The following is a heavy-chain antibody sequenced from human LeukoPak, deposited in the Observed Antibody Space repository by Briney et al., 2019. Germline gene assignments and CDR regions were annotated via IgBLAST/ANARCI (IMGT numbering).Heavy chain of an antibody. J-gene: IGHJ4*02. CDR1: GSTSSSYN. D-gene: IGHD5-18*01. V-gene: IGHV3-48*02. CDR3: ARTDTTMVNYDF. CDR2: ISSSSSTI. Sequence: GGSLRLSCAASGSTSSSYNMNWVRQAPGKGLEWVSYISSSSSTIYYADSVKGRFTISRDNAKNSLYLQMNSLRDEDTAVYYCARTDTTMVNYDFWGQGTLVTVSS.